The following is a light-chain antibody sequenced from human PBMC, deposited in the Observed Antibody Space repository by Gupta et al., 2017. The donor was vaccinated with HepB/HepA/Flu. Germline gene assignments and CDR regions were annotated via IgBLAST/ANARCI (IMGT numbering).Light chain of an antibody. J-gene: IGKJ5*01. V-gene: IGKV3-20*01. CDR3: QQYDSSPVT. CDR1: QIVGSNF. CDR2: DAS. Sequence: ILTQSPATLSLSPGDRATLSCRASQIVGSNFLAWYQQRPAQPPRLLIYDASNGATGIPDRFRGSGSGTDFTLTITRLEPEDFAIYYCQQYDSSPVTFGQGTRVE.